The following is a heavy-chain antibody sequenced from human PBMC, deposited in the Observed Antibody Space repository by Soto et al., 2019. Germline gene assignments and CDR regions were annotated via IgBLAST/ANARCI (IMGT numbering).Heavy chain of an antibody. J-gene: IGHJ4*02. V-gene: IGHV3-30*18. Sequence: GALRLSCVASVFNRWSNGMHWVRQAPGKGLEWVAITSYDGNNAYYADSVKGRFTVSRDNSKNKLYLQMNSLRTDDTAMYYCAKGLWSGYSPLHYWGQGTQVTVSS. CDR3: AKGLWSGYSPLHY. D-gene: IGHD3-3*01. CDR1: VFNRWSNG. CDR2: TSYDGNNA.